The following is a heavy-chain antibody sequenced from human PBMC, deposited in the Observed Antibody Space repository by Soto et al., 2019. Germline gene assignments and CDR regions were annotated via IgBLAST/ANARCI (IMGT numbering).Heavy chain of an antibody. CDR2: INGRSNYV. Sequence: LRLSCVFSGFTFSTYPMNWVRQAPGKGLEWVSSINGRSNYVYYADSVKGRFTISRDNAKNSLYLQMNRLRAEDTAIYYCAREDGVVGSSSAFDHWGLGTLVTVSS. D-gene: IGHD1-26*01. V-gene: IGHV3-21*01. CDR1: GFTFSTYP. J-gene: IGHJ4*02. CDR3: AREDGVVGSSSAFDH.